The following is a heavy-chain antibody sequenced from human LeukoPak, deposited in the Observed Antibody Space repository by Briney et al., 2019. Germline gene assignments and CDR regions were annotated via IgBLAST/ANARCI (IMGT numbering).Heavy chain of an antibody. CDR1: GFTFSSYA. V-gene: IGHV3-23*01. CDR3: AKSASGWPYYFDY. D-gene: IGHD6-19*01. J-gene: IGHJ4*02. Sequence: GGSLRLSCAASGFTFSSYAMNWVRQAPGKGLEWVSAISGSGGSTYYADSVKGRFTISRDNSKNTLYLQMNSLRAEDTAAYYCAKSASGWPYYFDYWGQGTLVTVSS. CDR2: ISGSGGST.